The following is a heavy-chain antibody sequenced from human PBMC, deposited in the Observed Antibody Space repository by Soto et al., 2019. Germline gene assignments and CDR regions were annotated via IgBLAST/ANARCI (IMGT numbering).Heavy chain of an antibody. J-gene: IGHJ2*01. D-gene: IGHD4-17*01. Sequence: QLQLRESGPGLVKPSETLSLTCTVSGGSISGGVGGLYYWSWIRQPPGKGLGWIGYIYDSGSTYYHPSLKSRLTISVDTSKNQFSLRLSSVTAADTALYYCAREVIPLTTDWYFDLWGRGTLVTVSS. V-gene: IGHV4-30-4*01. CDR3: AREVIPLTTDWYFDL. CDR1: GGSISGGVGGLYY. CDR2: IYDSGST.